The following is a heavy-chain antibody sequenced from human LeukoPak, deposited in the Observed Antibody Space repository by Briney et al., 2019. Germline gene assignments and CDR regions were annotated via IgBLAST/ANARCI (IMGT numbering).Heavy chain of an antibody. V-gene: IGHV3-21*01. CDR1: GFTFSSYS. CDR2: ISSSSSYI. Sequence: PGGSLRLSCAASGFTFSSYSMNWVRQAPGKGLEWASSISSSSSYIYYADSVKGRFTISRDNAKNSLYLQMNSLRAEDTAVYYCARALGDVWFDPWGQGNLVTVSS. J-gene: IGHJ5*02. CDR3: ARALGDVWFDP.